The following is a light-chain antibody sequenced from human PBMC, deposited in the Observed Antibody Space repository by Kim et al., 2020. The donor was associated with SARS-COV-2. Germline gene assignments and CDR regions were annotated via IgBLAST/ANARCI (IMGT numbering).Light chain of an antibody. J-gene: IGKJ1*01. CDR1: QSVDSN. V-gene: IGKV3-15*01. CDR3: QHYNKWHPWT. Sequence: EIVMTQSPATLSVSPGDRATLSCRASQSVDSNLAWYQQKPGQPPRLLIYGASTRASGIPARFSGSGSGTEFTLTISSLQSEDLAVYYCQHYNKWHPWTFGRGTKVDIK. CDR2: GAS.